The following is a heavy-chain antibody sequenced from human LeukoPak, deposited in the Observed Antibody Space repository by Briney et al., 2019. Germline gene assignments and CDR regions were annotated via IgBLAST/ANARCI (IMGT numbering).Heavy chain of an antibody. V-gene: IGHV3-30*03. CDR3: ARDRLHYGEYEKTLDY. CDR2: ISYDGSNK. J-gene: IGHJ4*02. D-gene: IGHD4-17*01. CDR1: GFTFSSYG. Sequence: GGSLRLSCAASGFTFSSYGMHWVRQAPGKGLEWVAVISYDGSNKYYADSVKGRFTISRDNSKNTLYPQMNSLRAEDTAVYYCARDRLHYGEYEKTLDYWGQGTLVTVSS.